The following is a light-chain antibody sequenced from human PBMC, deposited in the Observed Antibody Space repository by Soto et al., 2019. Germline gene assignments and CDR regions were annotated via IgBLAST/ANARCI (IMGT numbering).Light chain of an antibody. CDR2: DVS. CDR1: SSDVGRYNY. J-gene: IGLJ1*01. Sequence: QSALTQPASVSGSPGQSITISCTGTSSDVGRYNYVSWYQHHPGKAPKLMIYDVSNRPSGVSNRFSGSKSGNTSSLTSSGLQAEDEADYYCSSYTSSSTRVFGTGTKLTVL. CDR3: SSYTSSSTRV. V-gene: IGLV2-14*03.